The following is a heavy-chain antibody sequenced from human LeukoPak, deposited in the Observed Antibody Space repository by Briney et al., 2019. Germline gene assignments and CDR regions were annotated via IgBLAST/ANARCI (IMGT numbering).Heavy chain of an antibody. CDR2: IKQDGSEK. J-gene: IGHJ6*03. V-gene: IGHV3-7*01. D-gene: IGHD3-10*01. CDR1: GFTFSSYW. CDR3: ARDRPMVRGVIMDYYYYMDV. Sequence: PGGSLRLSCAASGFTFSSYWMSWVRQAPGKGLEWVANIKQDGSEKYYVDSVKGRFTISRDNAKHSLYLQMNSLRAEDTAVYYCARDRPMVRGVIMDYYYYMDVWGKGTTVTVSS.